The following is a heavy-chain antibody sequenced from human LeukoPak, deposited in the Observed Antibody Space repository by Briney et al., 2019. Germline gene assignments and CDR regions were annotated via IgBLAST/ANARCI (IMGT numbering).Heavy chain of an antibody. CDR2: IIPIFGTA. J-gene: IGHJ4*02. CDR3: ARAIYDSSGYYYDVGYYFDY. CDR1: GGTFSSYA. D-gene: IGHD3-22*01. Sequence: SSVKVSCKASGGTFSSYAISWVRQAPGQGLEWMGGIIPIFGTANYAQKSQGRVTITTDESTSTAYMELSSLRSEDTAVYYCARAIYDSSGYYYDVGYYFDYWGQGTLVTVSS. V-gene: IGHV1-69*05.